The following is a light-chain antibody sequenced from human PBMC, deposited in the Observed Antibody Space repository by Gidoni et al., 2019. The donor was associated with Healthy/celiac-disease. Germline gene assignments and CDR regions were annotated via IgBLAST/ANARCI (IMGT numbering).Light chain of an antibody. J-gene: IGKJ4*01. CDR2: AAS. CDR3: QQSYSTPRT. CDR1: QSISSY. Sequence: DIQMTQSPSSLSASVGDRVTITRRASQSISSYLNWYQQKPGNAPKLLIYAASSMQSGIPSRFSGSGSGTDFTLTISSLQPEDFATYYCQQSYSTPRTFGGGTKVEIK. V-gene: IGKV1-39*01.